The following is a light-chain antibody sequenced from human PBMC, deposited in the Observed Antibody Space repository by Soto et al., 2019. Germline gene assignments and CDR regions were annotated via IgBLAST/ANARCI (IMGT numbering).Light chain of an antibody. CDR3: QQSYSTPYS. CDR1: RSIGNY. CDR2: LTS. Sequence: DIQMTQSPSSLSASVGDRATITCRASRSIGNYLIWYQQKPESAPKLLIYLTSSLQSGVPSRFSGSGSGTDFTLTISSLQPEDFATYYCQQSYSTPYSFGQGTKLEIK. J-gene: IGKJ2*01. V-gene: IGKV1-39*01.